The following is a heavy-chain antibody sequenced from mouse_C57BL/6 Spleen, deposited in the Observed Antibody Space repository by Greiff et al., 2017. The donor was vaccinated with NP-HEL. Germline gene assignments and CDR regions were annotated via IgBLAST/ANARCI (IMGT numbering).Heavy chain of an antibody. V-gene: IGHV1-81*01. CDR3: ARYYYGSSRYWYFDV. CDR2: IYPRSGNT. D-gene: IGHD1-1*01. CDR1: GYTFTSYG. Sequence: VKLVESGAELARPGASVKLSCKASGYTFTSYGISWVKQRTGQGLEWIGEIYPRSGNTYYNEKFKGKATLTADKSSSTAYMELRSLTSEDSAVYFCARYYYGSSRYWYFDVWGTGTTVTVSS. J-gene: IGHJ1*03.